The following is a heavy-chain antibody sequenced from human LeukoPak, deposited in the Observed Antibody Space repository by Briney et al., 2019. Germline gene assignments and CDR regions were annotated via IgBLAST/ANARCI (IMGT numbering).Heavy chain of an antibody. CDR2: ISGSGGST. D-gene: IGHD6-13*01. CDR3: AKALEQETVIALDS. Sequence: GGSLRLSCAASGFTFSTYAMSWVRQAPGKGLEWFSAISGSGGSTYYADSVKGRFTISRDNSKNTLYLQMNSLRAEDTSIYFCAKALEQETVIALDSWGQGTLVTVSS. CDR1: GFTFSTYA. V-gene: IGHV3-23*01. J-gene: IGHJ4*02.